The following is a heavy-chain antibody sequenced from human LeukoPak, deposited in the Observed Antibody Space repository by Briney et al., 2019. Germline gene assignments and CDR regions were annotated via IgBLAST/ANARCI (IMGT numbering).Heavy chain of an antibody. CDR2: FDPEDGET. CDR1: GYTLTELS. D-gene: IGHD3-3*01. J-gene: IGHJ4*02. V-gene: IGHV1-24*01. Sequence: ASVRVSCKVSGYTLTELSMHWVRQAPGKGLEWMGGFDPEDGETIYAQKFQGRVTMTEDTSTDTAYMELSSLRSEDTAVYYCATALPKLRFLDVFWGQGTLVTVSS. CDR3: ATALPKLRFLDVF.